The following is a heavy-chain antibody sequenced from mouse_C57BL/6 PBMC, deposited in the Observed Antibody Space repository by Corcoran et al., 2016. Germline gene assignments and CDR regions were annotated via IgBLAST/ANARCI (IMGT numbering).Heavy chain of an antibody. Sequence: EVQLQQSGPVLVKPGASVKMSCPASGYTFPDYYMTWVKQSHGKSLEWIGVINPYHGGTSYNQKFKGKATLTVDKSSSTAYMELNSLTSEDSAVYYCARPYYSNYDYYAMDYWGQGTSVTVSS. D-gene: IGHD2-5*01. CDR3: ARPYYSNYDYYAMDY. CDR2: INPYHGGT. V-gene: IGHV1-19*01. CDR1: GYTFPDYY. J-gene: IGHJ4*01.